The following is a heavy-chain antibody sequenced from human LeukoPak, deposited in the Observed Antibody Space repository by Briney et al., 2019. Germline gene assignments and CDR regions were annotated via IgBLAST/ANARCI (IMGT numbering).Heavy chain of an antibody. CDR3: AKAHILLRGYYYGMDV. V-gene: IGHV3-23*01. J-gene: IGHJ6*02. CDR2: ISGSGGYT. CDR1: GFTFSSYA. D-gene: IGHD3-22*01. Sequence: GGSLRLSCAASGFTFSSYAMSGVRQAPGKGLEWVSAISGSGGYTYYTGSVKGRFTLSRDNSKNTLYLQMNSLRAEDSAVYYCAKAHILLRGYYYGMDVWGQGATVTVSS.